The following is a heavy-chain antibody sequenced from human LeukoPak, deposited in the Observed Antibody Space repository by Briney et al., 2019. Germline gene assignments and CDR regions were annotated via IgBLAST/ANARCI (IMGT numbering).Heavy chain of an antibody. J-gene: IGHJ5*02. Sequence: AASVKVSCKASGGTFSSYAISWVRQAPGQGLEWMGGIIPIFGTANYAQKFQGRVTITADESTSTAYMELSSLRAEDTAVYYCARGLFDYSSSSTSPWGPGTLVTVSS. D-gene: IGHD6-6*01. V-gene: IGHV1-69*13. CDR3: ARGLFDYSSSSTSP. CDR2: IIPIFGTA. CDR1: GGTFSSYA.